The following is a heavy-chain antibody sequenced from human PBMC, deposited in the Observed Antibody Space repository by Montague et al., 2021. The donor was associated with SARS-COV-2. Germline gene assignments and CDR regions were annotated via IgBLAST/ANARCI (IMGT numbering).Heavy chain of an antibody. D-gene: IGHD4-17*01. Sequence: SETLSLTCAVYGVSFSDHFWCWIRQPPGKGLEWIGEINHSGRTTYSPSLRFRVSMPIDTSKNQFSLHLRSLTAADAAVYYCAGVNYGEVDYWGPGTLVTVSS. V-gene: IGHV4-34*01. CDR1: GVSFSDHF. CDR2: INHSGRT. J-gene: IGHJ4*02. CDR3: AGVNYGEVDY.